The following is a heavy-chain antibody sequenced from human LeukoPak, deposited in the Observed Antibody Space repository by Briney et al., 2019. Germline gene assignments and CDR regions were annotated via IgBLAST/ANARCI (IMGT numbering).Heavy chain of an antibody. CDR2: ISADGSDA. J-gene: IGHJ5*02. CDR1: GFTFSNFW. V-gene: IGHV3-74*01. Sequence: GGSLRLSRAASGFTFSNFWMHWVRQASGKGLVWVSRISADGSDAVYADSVKGRFTISRDNAKNTVHLQMNNLRAEDTAVYYCARDRPHNWFDPWGQGTLVTVSS. CDR3: ARDRPHNWFDP.